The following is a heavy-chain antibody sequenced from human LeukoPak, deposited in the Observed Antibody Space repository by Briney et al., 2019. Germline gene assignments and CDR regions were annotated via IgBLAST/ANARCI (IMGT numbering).Heavy chain of an antibody. D-gene: IGHD3-10*01. CDR3: ARDPTPGVLWFGELGRENYYYGMDV. CDR2: ISAYNGNT. CDR1: GYTFTSYG. Sequence: PGASVKVSCKASGYTFTSYGISWVRQAPGQGLEWMGWISAYNGNTNYAQKLQGRVTMTTDTSTSTAYMELRSLRSDDTAVYYCARDPTPGVLWFGELGRENYYYGMDVWGQGTTVTVSS. J-gene: IGHJ6*02. V-gene: IGHV1-18*01.